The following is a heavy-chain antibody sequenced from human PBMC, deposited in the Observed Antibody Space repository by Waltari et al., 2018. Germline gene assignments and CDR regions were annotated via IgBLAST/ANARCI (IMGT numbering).Heavy chain of an antibody. D-gene: IGHD6-13*01. CDR2: INHSGST. Sequence: QVQLQQWGAGLLKPSETLSLTCAVYGGSFSGYYWSWICQPPGKGLEWIGEINHSGSTNYNPSLKSRVTISVDTSKNQFSLKLSSVTAADTAVYYCARVYSSSFDYWGQGTLVTVSS. CDR3: ARVYSSSFDY. V-gene: IGHV4-34*01. J-gene: IGHJ4*02. CDR1: GGSFSGYY.